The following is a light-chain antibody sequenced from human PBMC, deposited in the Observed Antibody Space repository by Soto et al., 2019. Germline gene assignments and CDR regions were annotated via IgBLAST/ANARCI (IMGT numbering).Light chain of an antibody. CDR2: EGT. J-gene: IGLJ2*01. V-gene: IGLV2-23*01. CDR1: SSDIGSYNL. CDR3: CSYAGRSTYVV. Sequence: QSALTQPASVSGSPGQSLTISCTGTSSDIGSYNLASWYQHHPGKAPKLLICEGTERPSGVSNRFSGSKSGNTASLTISGLQAEDEAHYYCCSYAGRSTYVVFGGGTKLTVL.